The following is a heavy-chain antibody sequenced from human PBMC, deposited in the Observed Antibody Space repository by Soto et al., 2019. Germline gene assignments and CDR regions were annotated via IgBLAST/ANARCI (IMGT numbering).Heavy chain of an antibody. CDR3: ARLVMTTVVTPDWFDP. CDR2: ISAYNGNT. Sequence: QVQLVQSGAEVKKPGASVKVSCKASGYTFTSYGINWVRQAPGQGLEWMGWISAYNGNTNYAQKLQGRVTMTTDTSTSTAYMELRSLRADDTAVYYCARLVMTTVVTPDWFDPWGQGTLVTVSS. J-gene: IGHJ5*02. CDR1: GYTFTSYG. V-gene: IGHV1-18*01. D-gene: IGHD4-17*01.